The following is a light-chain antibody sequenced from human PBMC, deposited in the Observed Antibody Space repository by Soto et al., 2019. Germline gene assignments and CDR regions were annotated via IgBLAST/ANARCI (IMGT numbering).Light chain of an antibody. CDR1: QSVSGN. Sequence: EIVMTQSPATLSVSPGERATLSCRASQSVSGNLAWYQQKPGQAPRLLIYGASTRATGIPARFSGSGSGTAFTLTISSLQSEDFAVYNCQQYNNWPVTFGQGTKLEIK. J-gene: IGKJ2*01. CDR2: GAS. CDR3: QQYNNWPVT. V-gene: IGKV3-15*01.